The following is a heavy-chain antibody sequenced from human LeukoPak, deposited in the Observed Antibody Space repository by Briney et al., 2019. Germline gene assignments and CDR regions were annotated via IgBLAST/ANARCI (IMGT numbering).Heavy chain of an antibody. V-gene: IGHV4-59*12. CDR3: ARGALYMVRGVLYMDV. D-gene: IGHD3-10*01. CDR2: IYYSGST. CDR1: GGSISSYY. J-gene: IGHJ6*03. Sequence: SETLSLTCTVSGGSISSYYWSWIRQPPGKGLEWIGYIYYSGSTNYNPSLKSRVTISVDTSKNQFSLKLSSVTAADTAVYYCARGALYMVRGVLYMDVWGKGTTVTVSS.